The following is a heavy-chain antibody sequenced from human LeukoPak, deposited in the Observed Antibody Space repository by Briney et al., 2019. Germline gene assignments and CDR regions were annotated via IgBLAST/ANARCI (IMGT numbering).Heavy chain of an antibody. Sequence: ASVKVSCKASGGTFSSHAISWVRQAPGQGLEWMGGIIPMFGTANYAQTFQGRVTITADKSTSTAYMELSSLRSEDTALYYCATTGGYTYGYWGWFDPWGQGTLVTVSS. J-gene: IGHJ5*02. CDR3: ATTGGYTYGYWGWFDP. V-gene: IGHV1-69*06. D-gene: IGHD5-18*01. CDR2: IIPMFGTA. CDR1: GGTFSSHA.